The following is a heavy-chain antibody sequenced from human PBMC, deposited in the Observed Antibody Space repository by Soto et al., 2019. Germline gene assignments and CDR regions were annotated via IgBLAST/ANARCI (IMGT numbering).Heavy chain of an antibody. D-gene: IGHD3-10*01. Sequence: QVPLQASGPGLVKPSETLSLSCTVSGGSISSYYWSWIRQPPGKGLEWIGDVHDSWGSHYNPSLKSRVATSLDTSKSQFSLMLTPVSATDTGVYYCVRQGFGALHGLVHFWGEGTTFTVSS. CDR2: VHDSWGS. CDR1: GGSISSYY. J-gene: IGHJ6*04. CDR3: VRQGFGALHGLVHF. V-gene: IGHV4-59*08.